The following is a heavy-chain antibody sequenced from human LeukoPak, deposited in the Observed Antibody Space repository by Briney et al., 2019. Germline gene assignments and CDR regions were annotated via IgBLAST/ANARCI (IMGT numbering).Heavy chain of an antibody. D-gene: IGHD4-11*01. J-gene: IGHJ4*02. Sequence: PSETLSLTCTVSGGSISSGGYYWSWIRQPPGKGLEWIGEINHSGSTNYNPSLKSRVTISVDTSKNQFSLKLSSVTAADTAVYYCARMTTVSYFDYWGQGTLVTVSS. CDR1: GGSISSGGYY. CDR3: ARMTTVSYFDY. CDR2: INHSGST. V-gene: IGHV4-39*07.